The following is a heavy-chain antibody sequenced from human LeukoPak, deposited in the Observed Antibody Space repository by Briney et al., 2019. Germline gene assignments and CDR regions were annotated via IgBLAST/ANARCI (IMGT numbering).Heavy chain of an antibody. D-gene: IGHD3-22*01. CDR1: GGSISSGSYY. Sequence: ASQTLSLTCTVSGGSISSGSYYWRWIRQPAGKGLEWIGRIYTSGNTNYNPSLKSRVTISVDTSKNRFSLKLSSVTAADTAVYYCARRASGYSFFDYWGQGTLVTVSS. CDR3: ARRASGYSFFDY. CDR2: IYTSGNT. V-gene: IGHV4-61*02. J-gene: IGHJ4*02.